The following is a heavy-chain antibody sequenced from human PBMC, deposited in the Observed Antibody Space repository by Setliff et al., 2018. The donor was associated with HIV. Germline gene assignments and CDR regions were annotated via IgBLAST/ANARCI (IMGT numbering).Heavy chain of an antibody. CDR2: FDPEDGET. CDR1: GYSFTDLS. D-gene: IGHD3-22*01. CDR3: ATIRAYYYDSSGQEYFQY. V-gene: IGHV1-24*01. Sequence: GASVKVSCKVSGYSFTDLSIHWVRQAPGKGLEWMGGFDPEDGETVYAQKLQGRVTMTEDTSTDTAYMELSSLRSEDTAMYYCATIRAYYYDSSGQEYFQYWGHGTLVTVSS. J-gene: IGHJ1*01.